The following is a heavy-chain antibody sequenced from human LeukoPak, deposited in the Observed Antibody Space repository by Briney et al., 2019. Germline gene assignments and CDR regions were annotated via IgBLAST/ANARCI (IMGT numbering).Heavy chain of an antibody. CDR2: INPNSGGT. V-gene: IGHV1-2*06. CDR1: GYTFTDYY. Sequence: ASVKVSCKASGYTFTDYYMHWVRQAPGQGLEWMGRINPNSGGTNYAQKFQARVTMTRDTSISTAYMELSRLRSDDTALYYCARAAYHYDGSGYYLGDWGQGTLVTVSS. CDR3: ARAAYHYDGSGYYLGD. J-gene: IGHJ4*02. D-gene: IGHD3-22*01.